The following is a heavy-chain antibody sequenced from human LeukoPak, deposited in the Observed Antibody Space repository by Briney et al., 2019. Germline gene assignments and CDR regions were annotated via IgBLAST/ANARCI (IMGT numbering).Heavy chain of an antibody. CDR3: ARDVFTVTTYWADY. CDR2: IKQDGSEK. V-gene: IGHV3-7*01. Sequence: GGSLRLSCAASGFTFSTYAMSWVRQAPGQGLEWVANIKQDGSEKYYVDSVKGRFTISRDNAKNSLYLQMNSLRAEDTAVYYCARDVFTVTTYWADYWGQGTLVTVSS. J-gene: IGHJ4*02. CDR1: GFTFSTYA. D-gene: IGHD4-17*01.